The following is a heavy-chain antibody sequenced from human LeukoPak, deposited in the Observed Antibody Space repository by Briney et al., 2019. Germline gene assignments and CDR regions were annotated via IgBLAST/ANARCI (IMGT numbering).Heavy chain of an antibody. D-gene: IGHD5-12*01. CDR1: GFTFSRNS. V-gene: IGHV3-48*01. Sequence: GGSLRLSCAASGFTFSRNSMDWVRQAPGKGLEWVSYISSSSSTIYYADSVKDRFTISRDNAKNSLYLQMNSLRAEDTAVYYCARGEVDIVATITYYYYGMDVWGQGTTVTVSS. J-gene: IGHJ6*02. CDR3: ARGEVDIVATITYYYYGMDV. CDR2: ISSSSSTI.